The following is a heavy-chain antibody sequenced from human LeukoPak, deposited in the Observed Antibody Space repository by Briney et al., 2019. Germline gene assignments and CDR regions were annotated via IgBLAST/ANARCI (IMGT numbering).Heavy chain of an antibody. CDR3: ARRGSERVYYFDY. Sequence: GGPVRLSCAASGFTFSSYSMTWGRQAPGKGPEWVSYISSSSSTVYYADSVKGRFTISRDNAKNSLYLQMNSLRDEDTAVYYCARRGSERVYYFDYWGQGTLVTVSS. CDR2: ISSSSSTV. V-gene: IGHV3-48*02. J-gene: IGHJ4*02. CDR1: GFTFSSYS. D-gene: IGHD6-6*01.